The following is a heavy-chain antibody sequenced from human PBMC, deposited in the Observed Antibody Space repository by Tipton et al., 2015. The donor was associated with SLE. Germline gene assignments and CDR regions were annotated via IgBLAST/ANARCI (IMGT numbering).Heavy chain of an antibody. V-gene: IGHV4-59*12. D-gene: IGHD3/OR15-3a*01. Sequence: TLSLTCTVSGVSISHYYWSWIRQPPGKGLEWIGYISHSGGTNYNPSLKSRVTISVDTSKNQFSLKLSSVTAADTAVYYCARAPGLDRDYYYYYYMDVWGKGTTVTVSS. CDR3: ARAPGLDRDYYYYYYMDV. J-gene: IGHJ6*03. CDR2: ISHSGGT. CDR1: GVSISHYY.